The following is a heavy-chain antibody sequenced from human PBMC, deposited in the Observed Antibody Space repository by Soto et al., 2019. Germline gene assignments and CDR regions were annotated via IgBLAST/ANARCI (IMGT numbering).Heavy chain of an antibody. D-gene: IGHD1-1*01. CDR3: ARGRYGDY. CDR2: ISAHNGNT. J-gene: IGHJ4*02. Sequence: QVHLVQSGAEVKKPGASVKVSCKGSGYGFTTYGITWVLQAPGQGLEWMAWISAHNGNTNNAQKLQGRVTVTRDTSTSTADMELRSLRSDATAVYYCARGRYGDYWGQGALVTVSS. V-gene: IGHV1-18*01. CDR1: GYGFTTYG.